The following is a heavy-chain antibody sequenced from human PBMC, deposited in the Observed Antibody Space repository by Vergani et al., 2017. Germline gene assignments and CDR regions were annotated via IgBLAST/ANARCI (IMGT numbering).Heavy chain of an antibody. Sequence: QVQLVESGGGVVQPGRSLRLSCAASGFTFSSYGMHWVRQAPGKGLEWVAVIWYDGSNKYYADSVKGRFTISRDNSKNTLYLQMNSLRAEDTAVYYCATGAGPFDIWGQGTLVTVSS. CDR1: GFTFSSYG. CDR2: IWYDGSNK. CDR3: ATGAGPFDI. V-gene: IGHV3-33*01. D-gene: IGHD7-27*01. J-gene: IGHJ4*02.